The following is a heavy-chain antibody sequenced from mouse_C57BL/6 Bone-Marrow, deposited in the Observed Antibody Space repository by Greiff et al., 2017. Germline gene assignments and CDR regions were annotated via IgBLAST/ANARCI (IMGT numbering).Heavy chain of an antibody. Sequence: QVQLQQPGAELVKPGASVKLSCKASGYTFTSYWMHWVKQRPGRGLEWIGKIDPISGGTKYNEKFKSKATLTVDKPSSTAYLQLSSLTSEDSAVYYYARIYYGSSYAFAYWGQGTLVTVSA. D-gene: IGHD1-1*01. CDR3: ARIYYGSSYAFAY. CDR1: GYTFTSYW. V-gene: IGHV1-72*01. CDR2: IDPISGGT. J-gene: IGHJ3*01.